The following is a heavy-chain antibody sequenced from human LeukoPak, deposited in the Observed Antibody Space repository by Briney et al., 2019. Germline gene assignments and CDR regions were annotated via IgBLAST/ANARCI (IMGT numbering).Heavy chain of an antibody. CDR2: IYSGGST. D-gene: IGHD2-21*02. Sequence: GGSLRLSCAASGFTVSSNYMSWVRQAPRKGLEWVSVIYSGGSTYYADSVKGRFTISRDNSKNTLYLQMNSLRAEDTAVYYCARLGDDYYGMDVWGQGTTVTVSS. J-gene: IGHJ6*02. CDR3: ARLGDDYYGMDV. CDR1: GFTVSSNY. V-gene: IGHV3-53*01.